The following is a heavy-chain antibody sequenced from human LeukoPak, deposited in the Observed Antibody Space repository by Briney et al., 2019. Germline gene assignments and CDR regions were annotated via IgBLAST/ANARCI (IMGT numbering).Heavy chain of an antibody. V-gene: IGHV1-2*06. J-gene: IGHJ3*02. CDR2: INPNSGGT. Sequence: ASVKVSCKASGYTFTGYYMHWVRQAPGQGLEWMGRINPNSGGTNYAQKFQGRVTMTRDTSISTAYMELSRLRSDDTAVYYCARDWREDYVWGSYRKGDAFDIWGQGTMVTVSS. CDR1: GYTFTGYY. D-gene: IGHD3-16*02. CDR3: ARDWREDYVWGSYRKGDAFDI.